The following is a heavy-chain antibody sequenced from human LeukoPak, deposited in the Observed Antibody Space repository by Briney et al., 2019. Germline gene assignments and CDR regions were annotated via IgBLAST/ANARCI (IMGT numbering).Heavy chain of an antibody. CDR2: IYHSGST. V-gene: IGHV4-4*02. D-gene: IGHD1-26*01. CDR3: ATQLNSLVGATTGSWFDP. CDR1: GDSIKSSNW. Sequence: SGTLSLTFAVSGDSIKSSNWWSWVRQPPGKGLEWIGEIYHSGSTNYNPSLKSRVTLSVDKSKNQFSLNLSSVTAADTAVYYCATQLNSLVGATTGSWFDPWGQGTLVTVSS. J-gene: IGHJ5*02.